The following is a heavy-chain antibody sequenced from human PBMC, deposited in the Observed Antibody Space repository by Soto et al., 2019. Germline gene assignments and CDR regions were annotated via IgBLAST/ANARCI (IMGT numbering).Heavy chain of an antibody. CDR2: IYYSGST. CDR1: GGSISSSSYY. J-gene: IGHJ5*02. Sequence: QLQLQELGPGLVKPSETLSLTCTVSGGSISSSSYYWGWIRQPPGKGLEWIGSIYYSGSTYYNPSLKSRVTISVDTSKNQFSLKLSSVTAADTAVYYCASQDIVVVPAAIGWFDPWGQGTLVTVSS. CDR3: ASQDIVVVPAAIGWFDP. V-gene: IGHV4-39*01. D-gene: IGHD2-2*01.